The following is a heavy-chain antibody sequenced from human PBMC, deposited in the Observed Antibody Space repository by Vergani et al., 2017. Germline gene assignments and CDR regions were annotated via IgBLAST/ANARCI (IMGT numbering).Heavy chain of an antibody. Sequence: EVQLVESGGGLVQPGGSLRLSCAASGFTFSSYWMSWVRQAPGKGLEWVAYIKQDGSEKYYVDSVKGRFTISRDNAKNSLYLQMNSLRAEDTAVYYCATDGDYDAFDIWGQGTMVTVSS. J-gene: IGHJ3*02. D-gene: IGHD4-17*01. CDR2: IKQDGSEK. CDR3: ATDGDYDAFDI. CDR1: GFTFSSYW. V-gene: IGHV3-7*01.